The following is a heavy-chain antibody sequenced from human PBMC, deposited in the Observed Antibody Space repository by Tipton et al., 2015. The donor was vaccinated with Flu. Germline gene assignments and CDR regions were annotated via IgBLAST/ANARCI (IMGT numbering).Heavy chain of an antibody. J-gene: IGHJ3*02. Sequence: QSGAEVKKPRASVKVSCKASGYTFTSYGISWVRQAPGQGLEWMGWISAYNGNTNYAQKLQGRVTMTTDTSTSTAYMELRSLRSGDTAVYYCARDEYCSGGSCYRRAFDIWGQGTMVTVSS. CDR2: ISAYNGNT. CDR3: ARDEYCSGGSCYRRAFDI. CDR1: GYTFTSYG. V-gene: IGHV1-18*01. D-gene: IGHD2-15*01.